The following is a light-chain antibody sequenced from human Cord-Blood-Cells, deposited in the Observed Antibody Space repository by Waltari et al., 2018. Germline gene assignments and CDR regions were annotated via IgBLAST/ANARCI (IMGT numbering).Light chain of an antibody. Sequence: QSVLTQPPSASGTPGQRVTISCSGSSSNIGSNTVNWYQQPPGTAPKLLIYGNNQRPSGVPDRFSASKSGTSASLAISGLQSEYEADYYCAAWDDSLNGVLFGGGTKLTVL. CDR2: GNN. CDR1: SSNIGSNT. V-gene: IGLV1-44*01. CDR3: AAWDDSLNGVL. J-gene: IGLJ2*01.